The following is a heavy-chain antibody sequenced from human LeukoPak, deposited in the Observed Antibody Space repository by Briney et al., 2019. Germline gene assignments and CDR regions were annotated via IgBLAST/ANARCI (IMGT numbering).Heavy chain of an antibody. CDR3: ARRQGCSSTSCPPDY. CDR1: GYSFNTYW. V-gene: IGHV5-51*01. D-gene: IGHD2-2*01. CDR2: IYPGDSDT. J-gene: IGHJ4*02. Sequence: NHGESLKISCRGSGYSFNTYWIGWVRQMPGKGLEFMGIIYPGDSDTRYSPSFQGQVTMSADKSINTAYLQWSSLKASDPAMYYCARRQGCSSTSCPPDYWGQGTLVTVSS.